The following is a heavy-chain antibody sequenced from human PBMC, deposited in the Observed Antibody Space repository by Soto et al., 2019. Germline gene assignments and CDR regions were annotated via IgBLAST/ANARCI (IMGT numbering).Heavy chain of an antibody. D-gene: IGHD1-20*01. J-gene: IGHJ4*02. CDR1: GYTFTSYG. CDR2: ISAYNGNT. CDR3: ARDPRYNWNPSYYFDY. V-gene: IGHV1-18*01. Sequence: ASVKVSCKASGYTFTSYGISWVRQAPGQGLEWMGWISAYNGNTNYAQKLQGRVTMTTDTSTSTAYMELRSLRSDDTAVCYCARDPRYNWNPSYYFDYWGQGTLVTVSS.